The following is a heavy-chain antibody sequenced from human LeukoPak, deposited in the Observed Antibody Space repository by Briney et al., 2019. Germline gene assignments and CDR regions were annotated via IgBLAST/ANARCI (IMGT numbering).Heavy chain of an antibody. V-gene: IGHV3-30*02. D-gene: IGHD2-21*02. Sequence: PGGSLRLSCATSGFSFSNYDMYWARQAPGKGLEWVAFIRYDGSNKYYADSVKGRFTISRDSSKNTVHLQMNSLRPEDSAVYYCAKITALSPGAFDYWGQGTLVTVSS. CDR2: IRYDGSNK. J-gene: IGHJ4*02. CDR3: AKITALSPGAFDY. CDR1: GFSFSNYD.